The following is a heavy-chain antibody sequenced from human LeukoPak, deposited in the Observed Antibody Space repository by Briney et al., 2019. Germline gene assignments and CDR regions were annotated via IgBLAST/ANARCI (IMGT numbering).Heavy chain of an antibody. CDR3: ARVRGYDYVWGSCPY. J-gene: IGHJ4*02. CDR1: GYTFTGYY. CDR2: IHPSSGDI. D-gene: IGHD3-16*01. V-gene: IGHV1-2*02. Sequence: ASVKVSCKASGYTFTGYYMQWVREAAGQGLEWMGWIHPSSGDINYSQKFQGRVTMTRDTSISTAYMELSRLTSDDTAVYYCARVRGYDYVWGSCPYWGQGTLVTVSS.